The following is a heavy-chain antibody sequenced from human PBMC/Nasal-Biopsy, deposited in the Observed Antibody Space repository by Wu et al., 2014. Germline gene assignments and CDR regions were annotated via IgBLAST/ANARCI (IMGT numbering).Heavy chain of an antibody. D-gene: IGHD5-12*01. Sequence: LRLSCAASGFTFSDYFMAWIRQAPGKGLEWVSYISGSGSTIYYADSVRGRFTISRDNARNSLYLQMKSLRAEDTAVYFCARDPLYSGYDFIDYWGQGTLVTVSS. CDR2: ISGSGSTI. J-gene: IGHJ4*02. CDR1: GFTFSDYF. V-gene: IGHV3-11*01. CDR3: ARDPLYSGYDFIDY.